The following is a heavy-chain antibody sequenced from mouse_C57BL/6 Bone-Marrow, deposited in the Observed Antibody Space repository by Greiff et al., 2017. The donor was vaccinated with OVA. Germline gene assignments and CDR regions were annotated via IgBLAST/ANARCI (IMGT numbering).Heavy chain of an antibody. CDR3: ARSLYYYGSL. J-gene: IGHJ3*01. CDR2: IDPSDSYT. CDR1: GYTFTSYW. D-gene: IGHD1-1*01. Sequence: QVQLQQPGAELVMPGASVKLSCKASGYTFTSYWMHWVKQRPGQGLEWIGEIDPSDSYTNYNQKFKGKSTLTVDKSSSTAYMQLSSLTSEDSAVYYCARSLYYYGSLWGQGTLVTVSA. V-gene: IGHV1-69*01.